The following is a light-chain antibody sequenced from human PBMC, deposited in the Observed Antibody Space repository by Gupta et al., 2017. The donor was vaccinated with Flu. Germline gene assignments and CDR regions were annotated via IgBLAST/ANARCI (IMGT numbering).Light chain of an antibody. CDR3: ASWDSRSTSSFV. Sequence: VSAAPGQKVTISCSRSRSNIGDNYVSWYQQVPGTAPKLLIYENSQRPSGVPDRFSGSKSGTSATLGITGLQTGDEAAYYCASWDSRSTSSFVFGTGTKVTVL. J-gene: IGLJ1*01. V-gene: IGLV1-51*02. CDR2: ENS. CDR1: RSNIGDNY.